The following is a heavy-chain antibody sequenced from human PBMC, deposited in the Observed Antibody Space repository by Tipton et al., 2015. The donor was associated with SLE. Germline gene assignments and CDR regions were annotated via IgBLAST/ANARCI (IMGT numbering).Heavy chain of an antibody. Sequence: SLRLSCAASGFTFSSYSMNWVRQAPGKGLEWVSYISSSSSTIYYADSVKGRFTISRDNAKNSLYLQMNNLRAEDTAVYYCARGARVVVVAAPLDYWGQGTLVTVSS. J-gene: IGHJ4*02. D-gene: IGHD2-15*01. CDR1: GFTFSSYS. CDR2: ISSSSSTI. CDR3: ARGARVVVVAAPLDY. V-gene: IGHV3-48*01.